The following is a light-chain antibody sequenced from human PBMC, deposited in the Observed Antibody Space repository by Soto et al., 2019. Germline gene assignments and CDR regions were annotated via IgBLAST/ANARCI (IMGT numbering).Light chain of an antibody. J-gene: IGKJ1*01. CDR3: LQYHLDAT. Sequence: DIQMTQSPSSLSASVGDRVTITCRASQSISSYLNWYQQKPGKAPNLLMYEASNLESGVPSRFGGSGSGTEFTLTISSLQPDDFATYYCLQYHLDATFGQGTKVDIK. CDR2: EAS. CDR1: QSISSY. V-gene: IGKV1-5*03.